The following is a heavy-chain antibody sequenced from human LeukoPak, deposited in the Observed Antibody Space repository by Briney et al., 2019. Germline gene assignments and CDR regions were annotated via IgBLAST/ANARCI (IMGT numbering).Heavy chain of an antibody. CDR2: IDADNGDA. Sequence: ASVKVSCKASGDTFSGYAIHWVRQAPGQRCERMGSIDADNGDARYSQKCQGRVTITWDTSASTVYMDLSSLRSEDTAVYYCARGSTSDWPLDHWGQETLVTISS. V-gene: IGHV1-3*01. CDR1: GDTFSGYA. CDR3: ARGSTSDWPLDH. D-gene: IGHD6-19*01. J-gene: IGHJ4*02.